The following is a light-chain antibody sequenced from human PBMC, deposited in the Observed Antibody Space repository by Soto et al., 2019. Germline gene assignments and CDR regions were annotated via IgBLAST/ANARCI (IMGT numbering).Light chain of an antibody. CDR2: GAS. Sequence: EIVLTQSPGTLSLSPGEGATLSCRASQNVDSNYLAWYQQKPGQAPRIILFGASGRAAGIPDRFSGSGSGTDFTLTISRLEPEDFAVYYCHQRNQFGQGTRLEIK. J-gene: IGKJ5*01. CDR3: HQRNQ. V-gene: IGKV3-20*01. CDR1: QNVDSNY.